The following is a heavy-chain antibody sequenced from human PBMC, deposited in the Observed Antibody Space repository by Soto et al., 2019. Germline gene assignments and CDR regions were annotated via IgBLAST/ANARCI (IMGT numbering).Heavy chain of an antibody. CDR2: INPASNYI. Sequence: EVQLVESGGDLVKPGGSLRLSCAASGFTFNIYSLNWVRQAPGKGLEWISSINPASNYIYYADTVEGRLTISRDNTKNSANLQMNSMRAKDRAMYVCAREPDGARPIDYWGQGTLVNVS. D-gene: IGHD3-10*01. V-gene: IGHV3-21*01. CDR3: AREPDGARPIDY. CDR1: GFTFNIYS. J-gene: IGHJ4*02.